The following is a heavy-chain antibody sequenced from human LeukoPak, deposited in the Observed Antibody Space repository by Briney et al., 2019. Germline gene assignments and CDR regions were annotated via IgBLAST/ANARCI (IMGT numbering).Heavy chain of an antibody. CDR1: GGTFSSYA. CDR3: ARRSHVAAPFDY. D-gene: IGHD6-6*01. V-gene: IGHV1-69*13. CDR2: IIPIFGTA. J-gene: IGHJ4*02. Sequence: VASVKVSCKASGGTFSSYAISWVRQAPGQGLEWMGGIIPIFGTANYAQKFQGRVTITADESTSTAYMELSSLRSEDTAVYYCARRSHVAAPFDYWGQGTLVTVSS.